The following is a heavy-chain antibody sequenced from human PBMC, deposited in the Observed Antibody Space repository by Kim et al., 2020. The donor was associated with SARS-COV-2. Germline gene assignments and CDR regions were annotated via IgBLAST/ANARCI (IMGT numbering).Heavy chain of an antibody. CDR3: ARVGYSSSWHNYYYYYGMDV. Sequence: ASVKVSCKASGYTFTSYGISWVRQAPGQGLEWMGWISAYNGNTNYAQKLQGRVTMTTDTSTSTAYMELRSPRSDDTAVYYCARVGYSSSWHNYYYYYGMDVWGQGTTVTVSS. V-gene: IGHV1-18*01. CDR1: GYTFTSYG. D-gene: IGHD6-13*01. CDR2: ISAYNGNT. J-gene: IGHJ6*02.